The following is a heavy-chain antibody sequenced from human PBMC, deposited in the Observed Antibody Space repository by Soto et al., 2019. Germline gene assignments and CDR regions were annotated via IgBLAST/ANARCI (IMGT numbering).Heavy chain of an antibody. J-gene: IGHJ4*02. CDR1: GGSISSYY. Sequence: QVQLQESGPGLVKPSETLSLTCTVSGGSISSYYWSWIRQPAGKGLEWIGRIYTSGSTNYNPSLKSRVTMSVDTSKYQFSLKLSSVTAADTAVYYCARAAKTYYYDSSAYYYAPDYYFDYWGQGTLVTVSS. CDR2: IYTSGST. D-gene: IGHD3-22*01. CDR3: ARAAKTYYYDSSAYYYAPDYYFDY. V-gene: IGHV4-4*07.